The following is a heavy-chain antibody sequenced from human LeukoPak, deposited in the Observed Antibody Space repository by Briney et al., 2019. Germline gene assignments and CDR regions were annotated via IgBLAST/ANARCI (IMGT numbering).Heavy chain of an antibody. V-gene: IGHV4-34*01. J-gene: IGHJ5*02. CDR3: ARGGYYGSGNDFRFDP. CDR2: INHSGST. Sequence: SETLSLTCAVYGGSFSGYYWSWIRQPPGKGLEWVGEINHSGSTNYNPSLKSRVTISVDTSKNQFSLKLSSVTAADTAVYYCARGGYYGSGNDFRFDPWGQGTLVTVSS. D-gene: IGHD3-10*01. CDR1: GGSFSGYY.